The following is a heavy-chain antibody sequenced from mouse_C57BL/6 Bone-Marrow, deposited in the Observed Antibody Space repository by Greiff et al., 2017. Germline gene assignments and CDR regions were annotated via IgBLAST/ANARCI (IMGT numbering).Heavy chain of an antibody. CDR1: GYTFTSYW. D-gene: IGHD2-2*01. V-gene: IGHV1-74*01. CDR2: IHPSDSDT. J-gene: IGHJ4*01. Sequence: QVQLQQPGAELVKPGASVKVSCKASGYTFTSYWMHWVKQRPGQGLEWIGRIHPSDSDTNYNQKFKGKASLTVDKSSSTAYMQLSSLTSVDSAVYYCAIVYGYFYAMDYWGQGTSVTVSS. CDR3: AIVYGYFYAMDY.